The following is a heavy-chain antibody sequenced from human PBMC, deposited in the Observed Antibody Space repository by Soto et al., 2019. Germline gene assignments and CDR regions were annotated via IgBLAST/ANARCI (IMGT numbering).Heavy chain of an antibody. CDR2: TYYRSKWYN. J-gene: IGHJ3*02. CDR3: AREPDGFDI. V-gene: IGHV6-1*01. Sequence: PSQTLSLTFAISGDSVSSNSADWNLIRQSPSRGLEWLGRTYYRSKWYNDYAISVKSRITINPDTSKNQVSLQLNSVTPEDTAVYFCAREPDGFDIWGQGTMVTVSS. CDR1: GDSVSSNSAD.